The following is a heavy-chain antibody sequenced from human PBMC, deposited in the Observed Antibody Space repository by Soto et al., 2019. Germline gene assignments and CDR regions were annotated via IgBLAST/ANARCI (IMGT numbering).Heavy chain of an antibody. V-gene: IGHV1-8*01. CDR2: MNPNSGNT. D-gene: IGHD2-8*01. Sequence: QVQLVQSGAEVNKPGASVKVSCKASGYTFTSYDINWVRQATGQGLEWMGWMNPNSGNTGYAQKFQGRVTMTRNTSLSTAYMELISLISEYTAMHYSARSYTNLYYYYGMDVWGQGTTVTVSS. CDR1: GYTFTSYD. J-gene: IGHJ6*02. CDR3: ARSYTNLYYYYGMDV.